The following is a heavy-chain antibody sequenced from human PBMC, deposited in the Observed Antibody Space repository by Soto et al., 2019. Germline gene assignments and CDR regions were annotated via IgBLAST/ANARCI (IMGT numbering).Heavy chain of an antibody. D-gene: IGHD1-26*01. CDR1: GGSISSYY. J-gene: IGHJ4*02. V-gene: IGHV4-59*08. Sequence: QVQLQESGPGLVKPSETLSVTCTVSGGSISSYYWSWIRQPPGKGLEWIGYIYYSGSTNYNPSLKSRVTISVDSSKNQFSLKLSSMTAADTAVYYCARGGASPDHWGQVPLLTVSS. CDR2: IYYSGST. CDR3: ARGGASPDH.